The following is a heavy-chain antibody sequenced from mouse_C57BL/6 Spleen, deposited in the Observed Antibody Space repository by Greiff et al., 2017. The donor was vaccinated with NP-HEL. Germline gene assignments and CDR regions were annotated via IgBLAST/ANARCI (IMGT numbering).Heavy chain of an antibody. Sequence: VQLQQPGAELVKPGASVKMSCKASGYTFTSYWITWVKQRPGQGLEWIGDIYPGSGSTNYNEKFKSKATLTVDTSSSTAYMQLSSLTSEDSAVYYCAREDYYGSSFDYWGKGTTLTVSS. D-gene: IGHD1-1*01. CDR1: GYTFTSYW. CDR2: IYPGSGST. J-gene: IGHJ2*01. CDR3: AREDYYGSSFDY. V-gene: IGHV1-55*01.